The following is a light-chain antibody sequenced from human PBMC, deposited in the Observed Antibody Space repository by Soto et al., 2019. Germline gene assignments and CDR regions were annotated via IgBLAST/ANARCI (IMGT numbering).Light chain of an antibody. CDR2: AAS. CDR3: PQRSNWPPWT. Sequence: AIRITQAPSSFSASTRHRPTITCRASQGISSYLAWYQQKPGKAPKLLIYAASTLQSGVPSRFSGSGSGTDFTLTISCLQSEDFAVYYCPQRSNWPPWTFGQGSKVDIK. CDR1: QGISSY. J-gene: IGKJ1*01. V-gene: IGKV1-8*01.